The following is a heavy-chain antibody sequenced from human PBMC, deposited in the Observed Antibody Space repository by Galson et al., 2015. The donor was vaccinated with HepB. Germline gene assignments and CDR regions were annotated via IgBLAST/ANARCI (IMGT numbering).Heavy chain of an antibody. J-gene: IGHJ4*02. V-gene: IGHV3-11*06. Sequence: SLRLSCAASGFTFSDYYMSWIRQAPGKGLEWVSYISSSSSYTDYADSVKGRFTISRDNPKNSLYLQMNSLRANDTAVYYCARVTSHYGDYVGYFDYWGQGTLLTVFS. D-gene: IGHD4-17*01. CDR2: ISSSSSYT. CDR3: ARVTSHYGDYVGYFDY. CDR1: GFTFSDYY.